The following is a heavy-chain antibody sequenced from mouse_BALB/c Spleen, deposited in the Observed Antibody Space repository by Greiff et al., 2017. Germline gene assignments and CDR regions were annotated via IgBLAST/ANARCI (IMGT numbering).Heavy chain of an antibody. V-gene: IGHV1-69*01. J-gene: IGHJ4*01. Sequence: VQLQQPGAELVMPGASVKMSCKASGYTFTDYWMHWVKQRPGQGLEWIGAIDTSDSYTSYNQKFKGKATLTVDESSSTAYMQLSSLTSEDSAVYYCARSDGHYYAMDYWGQGTSVTVSS. CDR3: ARSDGHYYAMDY. CDR1: GYTFTDYW. D-gene: IGHD1-2*01. CDR2: IDTSDSYT.